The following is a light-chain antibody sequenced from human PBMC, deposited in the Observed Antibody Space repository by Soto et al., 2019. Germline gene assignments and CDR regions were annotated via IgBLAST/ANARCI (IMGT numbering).Light chain of an antibody. CDR2: KTS. J-gene: IGKJ1*01. Sequence: EIQMTQSPSTLSAYVGDRVTITCRARRRISNSLAWYQQKPGKAPNPLNYKTSNLESGVPSRFSGSGAGTELTLTISSLQPDNFAINYCQQFNDPWTFGQGTKVQIK. V-gene: IGKV1-5*03. CDR3: QQFNDPWT. CDR1: RRISNS.